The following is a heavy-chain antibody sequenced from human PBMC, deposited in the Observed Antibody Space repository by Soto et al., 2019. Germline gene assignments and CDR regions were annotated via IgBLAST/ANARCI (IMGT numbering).Heavy chain of an antibody. J-gene: IGHJ4*02. CDR1: GFTFSSYG. CDR3: AKDTYYYDRSGYYTYDH. V-gene: IGHV3-30*18. D-gene: IGHD3-22*01. CDR2: VSYDGSNK. Sequence: GGSPRLSCAASGFTFSSYGVHWVRQAPGKGLEWVASVSYDGSNKHYADSVKGRFTISRDNSRNTLDLQMNSLRAEDTAVYYCAKDTYYYDRSGYYTYDHWGQGTQVTVSS.